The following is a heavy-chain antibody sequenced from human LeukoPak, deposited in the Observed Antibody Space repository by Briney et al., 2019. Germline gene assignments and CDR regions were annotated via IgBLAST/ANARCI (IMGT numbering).Heavy chain of an antibody. D-gene: IGHD1-26*01. CDR2: INPSGGST. CDR3: AGEWELNAFDI. CDR1: GYTFTSYY. V-gene: IGHV1-46*03. J-gene: IGHJ3*02. Sequence: GASVKVPCKASGYTFTSYYMHWVRQAPGQGLEWMGIINPSGGSTSYAQKFQGRVTMTRDTSTSTVYMELSSLRSEDTAVYYCAGEWELNAFDIWGQGTMVTVSS.